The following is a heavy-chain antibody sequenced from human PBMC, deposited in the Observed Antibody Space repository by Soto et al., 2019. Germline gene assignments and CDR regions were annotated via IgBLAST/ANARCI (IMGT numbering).Heavy chain of an antibody. Sequence: GGSLRLSCAASGFTFSSYGMHWVRQAPGKGLEWVAVISYDGSNKYYADSVKGRFTISRDNSKNTLYLQMNSLRAEDTAVYYCAKDVGPIAVAGTLDYRGQGTLVTVSS. CDR1: GFTFSSYG. J-gene: IGHJ4*02. V-gene: IGHV3-30*18. CDR3: AKDVGPIAVAGTLDY. D-gene: IGHD6-19*01. CDR2: ISYDGSNK.